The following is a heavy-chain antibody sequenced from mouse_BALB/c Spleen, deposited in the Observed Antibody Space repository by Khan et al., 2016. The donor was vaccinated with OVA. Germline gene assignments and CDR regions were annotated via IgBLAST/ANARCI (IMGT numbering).Heavy chain of an antibody. V-gene: IGHV5-6-4*01. CDR1: GFTFSSYT. CDR3: TRESDYYDRGGAMDY. CDR2: ISSGGSYT. D-gene: IGHD2-4*01. J-gene: IGHJ4*01. Sequence: EVELVESGGGLVKPGGSLKLSCAASGFTFSSYTMSWVRQTPEKRLEWVATISSGGSYTYYPDSVKGRFTISRDNAKNTLYLQMSSLKSEDTAMYYCTRESDYYDRGGAMDYWGQGTSVTVSS.